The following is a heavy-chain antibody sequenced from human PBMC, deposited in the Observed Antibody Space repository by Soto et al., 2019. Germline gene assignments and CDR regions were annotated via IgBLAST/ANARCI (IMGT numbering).Heavy chain of an antibody. CDR3: ARRGLGSHWFGP. J-gene: IGHJ5*02. CDR2: IIPIFGTA. D-gene: IGHD3-16*01. Sequence: QVQLVQSGAEVKKPGSSVKVSCKASGGTFSSYAISWVRQAPGQGLEWMGGIIPIFGTANYAQKFQGRVTIPADESTSTGYMELSSLRSGDTAGYSWARRGLGSHWFGPWGPGTLVPVSS. CDR1: GGTFSSYA. V-gene: IGHV1-69*12.